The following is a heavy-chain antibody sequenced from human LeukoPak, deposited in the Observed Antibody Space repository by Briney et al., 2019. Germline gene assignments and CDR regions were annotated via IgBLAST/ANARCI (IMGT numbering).Heavy chain of an antibody. J-gene: IGHJ4*02. V-gene: IGHV4-61*02. CDR3: AREDGYRYYFDY. D-gene: IGHD5-24*01. Sequence: SETLSLTCTVSGGSISSGRYYWSWIRQPAGKGLEWIGRIYTSGSTNYNPSLKSRVTISVDTSKTQFSLKLSSLTAADTAVYYCAREDGYRYYFDYWGQGTLVTVSS. CDR2: IYTSGST. CDR1: GGSISSGRYY.